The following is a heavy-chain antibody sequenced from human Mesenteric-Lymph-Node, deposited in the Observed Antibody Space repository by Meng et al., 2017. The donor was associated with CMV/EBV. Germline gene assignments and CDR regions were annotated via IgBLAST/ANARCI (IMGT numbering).Heavy chain of an antibody. CDR2: ISYDGSNK. V-gene: IGHV3-30-3*01. CDR1: GFTFSSYA. D-gene: IGHD2-15*01. J-gene: IGHJ6*02. Sequence: GESLKISCAASGFTFSSYAMRWVRQAPGKGLEWVAVISYDGSNKYYADSVKGRFTISRDNSKNTLYLQMNSLRAEDTAVYYCARARLAAATAKTHELGVFWGNYYYYGMDVWGQGTTVTVSS. CDR3: ARARLAAATAKTHELGVFWGNYYYYGMDV.